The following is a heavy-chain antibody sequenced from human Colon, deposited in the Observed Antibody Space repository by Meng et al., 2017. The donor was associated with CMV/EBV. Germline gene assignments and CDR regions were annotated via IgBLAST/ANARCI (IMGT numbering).Heavy chain of an antibody. CDR2: IRYDGTPQ. V-gene: IGHV3-30*02. CDR3: ADDFWKERGY. J-gene: IGHJ4*02. Sequence: GESLKISCAASGFSLTTYGMHWVRQAPAKGLEWVAFIRYDGTPQYYADSVKGRFTISRDISKSTLHLQMTSLRTDDTAVYYCADDFWKERGYWGQGTLVTVSS. CDR1: GFSLTTYG. D-gene: IGHD3-3*01.